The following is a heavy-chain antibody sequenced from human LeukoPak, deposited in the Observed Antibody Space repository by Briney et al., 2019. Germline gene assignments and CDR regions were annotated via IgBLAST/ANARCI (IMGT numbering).Heavy chain of an antibody. D-gene: IGHD6-19*01. J-gene: IGHJ6*02. V-gene: IGHV3-21*01. CDR1: GFTFSSYS. Sequence: KTGGSLRLSCAASGFTFSSYSMNWVRQAPGKGLEWVSSISSSSSYIDYADSVKGRFTISRDNAKNSLYLQMNSLRAEDTAVYYCAREVSGEQWLEHYGMDVWGQGTTVTVSS. CDR2: ISSSSSYI. CDR3: AREVSGEQWLEHYGMDV.